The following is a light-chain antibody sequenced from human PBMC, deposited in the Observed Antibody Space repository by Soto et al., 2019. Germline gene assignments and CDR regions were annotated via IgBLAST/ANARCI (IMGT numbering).Light chain of an antibody. CDR1: QSVSSSY. CDR3: QQYDT. J-gene: IGKJ2*01. CDR2: GAS. Sequence: EIVLTQSPGTLSLSPGERATLSCRASQSVSSSYLAWYQQKPGQAPRLLIYGASSRATGIQDRFSGSGSGTDFTLTISRLEPEDFAVYYCQQYDTFGQGTKLEIK. V-gene: IGKV3-20*01.